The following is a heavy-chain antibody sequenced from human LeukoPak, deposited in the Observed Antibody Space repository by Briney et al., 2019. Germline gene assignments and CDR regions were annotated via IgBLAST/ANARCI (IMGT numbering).Heavy chain of an antibody. D-gene: IGHD6-6*01. CDR1: GFTFSDFW. J-gene: IGHJ4*02. CDR2: INQDGSEK. Sequence: GGSLRLSCAASGFTFSDFWMTWVRQAPGRGLEWVAHINQDGSEKYYVDSVRGRFTISRDNAKNSLYLQMNSLRAEDTAVYYCARCSGVFGSSGYWGQGTLVTVSS. V-gene: IGHV3-7*05. CDR3: ARCSGVFGSSGY.